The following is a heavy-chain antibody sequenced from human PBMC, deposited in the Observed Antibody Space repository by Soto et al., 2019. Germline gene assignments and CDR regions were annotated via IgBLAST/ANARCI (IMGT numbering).Heavy chain of an antibody. CDR3: ARGYCSGGSCYLMFDY. J-gene: IGHJ4*02. D-gene: IGHD2-15*01. V-gene: IGHV4-34*01. CDR1: GGSFSGYY. CDR2: INHSGST. Sequence: QVQLQQWGAGLLKPSETLSLTCAVYGGSFSGYYWSWIRQPPGKGLEWIGEINHSGSTNYNPSLKSRVTISVDTSKNQFSLKLSSVTAADTAVYYCARGYCSGGSCYLMFDYWGQGTLVTVSS.